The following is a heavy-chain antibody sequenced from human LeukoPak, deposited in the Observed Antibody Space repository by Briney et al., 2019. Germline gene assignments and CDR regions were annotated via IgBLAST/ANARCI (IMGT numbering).Heavy chain of an antibody. J-gene: IGHJ4*02. V-gene: IGHV3-33*01. Sequence: GGSLRLSCVASGFTFSSYGMHWVRQAPGKGLEWVAVIWYDGSNKYYTDSVKGRFTISRDNSKNTLYLQMNSLRAEDTAVYYCARDLSSSSRTMDYWGQGTLVTVSS. CDR3: ARDLSSSSRTMDY. CDR2: IWYDGSNK. D-gene: IGHD6-13*01. CDR1: GFTFSSYG.